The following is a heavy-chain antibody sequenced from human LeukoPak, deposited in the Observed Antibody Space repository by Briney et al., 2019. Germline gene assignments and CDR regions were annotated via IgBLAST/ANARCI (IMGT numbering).Heavy chain of an antibody. V-gene: IGHV1-2*02. J-gene: IGHJ4*02. CDR1: GYTFTGYY. Sequence: ASVKVSCKASGYTFTGYYMHWVRQAPGQGLEWMGWINPNSGGANYAQKFQGRVTMTRDTSISTAYMELSRLRSDDTAVYYCARGADMITFGGVSVGDLPDYWGQGTLVTVSS. CDR2: INPNSGGA. D-gene: IGHD3-16*02. CDR3: ARGADMITFGGVSVGDLPDY.